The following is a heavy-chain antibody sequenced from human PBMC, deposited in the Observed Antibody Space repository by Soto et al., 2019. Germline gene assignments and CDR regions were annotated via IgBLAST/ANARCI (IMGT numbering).Heavy chain of an antibody. CDR2: IIPIFGTA. CDR1: GGTFSSYA. D-gene: IGHD3-9*01. CDR3: ARGLPTKNTITRAFDI. V-gene: IGHV1-69*01. J-gene: IGHJ3*02. Sequence: QVQLVQSGAEVKKPGSSVKVSCKASGGTFSSYAISWVRQAPGQGLEWMGGIIPIFGTANYAQKFQGRVTITAEESTSPAYMELSSLRSEDTAVYYCARGLPTKNTITRAFDIWGQGTMVTVSS.